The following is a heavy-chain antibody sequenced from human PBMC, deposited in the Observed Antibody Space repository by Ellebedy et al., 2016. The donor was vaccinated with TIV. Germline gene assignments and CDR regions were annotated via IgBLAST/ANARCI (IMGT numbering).Heavy chain of an antibody. V-gene: IGHV3-7*01. CDR1: GFSFRSYW. D-gene: IGHD4-17*01. CDR3: ATDGSYGDYRSPTHAFVM. Sequence: GGSLRLSCGSSGFSFRSYWMTWVRQAPGKGLEWVANIRQDGSDMYYVDSVKGRFTISRDNAKDSLYLLMNSLSAEDTGVYYCATDGSYGDYRSPTHAFVMWGQGTMVAVSS. CDR2: IRQDGSDM. J-gene: IGHJ3*02.